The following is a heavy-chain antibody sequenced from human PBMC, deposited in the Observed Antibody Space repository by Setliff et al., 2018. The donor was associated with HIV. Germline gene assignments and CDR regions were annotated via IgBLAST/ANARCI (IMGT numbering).Heavy chain of an antibody. V-gene: IGHV4-34*01. D-gene: IGHD3-10*01. CDR2: INYKGST. CDR1: GGSFSGYY. Sequence: SETLSLTCAVYGGSFSGYYWTWIRQSPGKGLEWIGEINYKGSTTYNPSLKSRVTTSLDTSGNQFSLNLTSVTAADTAVYYCARAPTGGLVGYFHHWGQGTLVTVSS. CDR3: ARAPTGGLVGYFHH. J-gene: IGHJ1*01.